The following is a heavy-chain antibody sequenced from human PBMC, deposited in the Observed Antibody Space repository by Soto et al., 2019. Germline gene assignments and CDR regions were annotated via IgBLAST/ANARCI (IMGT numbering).Heavy chain of an antibody. J-gene: IGHJ3*02. CDR1: GYTFTSYG. V-gene: IGHV1-18*01. CDR3: AHSRYCSSTSCYAFDI. CDR2: ISAYNGNT. D-gene: IGHD2-2*01. Sequence: ASVKVSCKASGYTFTSYGISWVRQAPGQGLEWMGWISAYNGNTNYAQKLQGRVTMTTDTSTSTAYMELRSLRSDDTAVYYCAHSRYCSSTSCYAFDIWGQGTMVTVSS.